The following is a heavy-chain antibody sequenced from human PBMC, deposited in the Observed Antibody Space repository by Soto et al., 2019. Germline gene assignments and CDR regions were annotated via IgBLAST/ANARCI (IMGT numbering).Heavy chain of an antibody. J-gene: IGHJ4*02. CDR3: ASSYSSGWYSN. D-gene: IGHD6-19*01. Sequence: SETLSLTCTVSGASISSSSYYWGWIRQPPGKGLEWIGSIYYSGSTYYNPSLKSRVTISVDTSKNQFSLKLSSVTAADTAVYYCASSYSSGWYSNWGQGTLVTVSS. CDR2: IYYSGST. CDR1: GASISSSSYY. V-gene: IGHV4-39*01.